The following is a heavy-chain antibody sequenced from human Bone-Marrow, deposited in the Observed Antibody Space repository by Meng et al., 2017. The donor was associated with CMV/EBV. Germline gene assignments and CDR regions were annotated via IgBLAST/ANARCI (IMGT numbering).Heavy chain of an antibody. CDR3: AKGRFFDY. V-gene: IGHV3-30*02. CDR1: GFTFSSHG. J-gene: IGHJ4*02. CDR2: IRYDGSNK. Sequence: GESLKISCAASGFTFSSHGMHWVRQAPGKGLEWVAFIRYDGSNKYYADSVKGRFTISRDNSKNTLYLQMNSLRVEDTAVYYCAKGRFFDYWGQGTLVTVSS.